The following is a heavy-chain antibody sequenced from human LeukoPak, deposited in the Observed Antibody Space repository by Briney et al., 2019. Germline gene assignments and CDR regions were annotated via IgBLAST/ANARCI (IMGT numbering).Heavy chain of an antibody. CDR1: GGSISSYY. D-gene: IGHD6-19*01. CDR2: IYYSGST. V-gene: IGHV4-59*08. CDR3: ARTSSSGLVGGYYFDY. J-gene: IGHJ4*02. Sequence: PSETLSLTCTVSGGSISSYYWSWIRQPPGKGLEWIGYIYYSGSTNYNSSFKSRVSISIDTSKNQFSLRLSSVTAADTAVYYCARTSSSGLVGGYYFDYWGQGTLVTVSS.